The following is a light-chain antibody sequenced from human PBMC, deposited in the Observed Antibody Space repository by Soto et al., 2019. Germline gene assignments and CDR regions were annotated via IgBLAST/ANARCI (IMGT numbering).Light chain of an antibody. V-gene: IGKV3-15*01. CDR1: QGIKDY. J-gene: IGKJ1*01. CDR2: GAS. CDR3: QQYNIWPRT. Sequence: EIVMTQSPATLSVSPGERATLSCRASQGIKDYVAWFQQKPGQAPRLLIYGASTRATAIPARFSGSGSGTEFTLSISSLQSEDFAVYYCQQYNIWPRTFGQGTKVDIK.